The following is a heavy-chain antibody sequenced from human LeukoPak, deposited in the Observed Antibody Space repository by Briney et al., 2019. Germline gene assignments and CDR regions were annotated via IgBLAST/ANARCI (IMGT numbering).Heavy chain of an antibody. CDR1: GFTVSSNY. CDR2: IYSGGST. D-gene: IGHD6-13*01. CDR3: ARGLRVGYSSSWFSTKPRPYLSRDYYMDV. Sequence: GGSLRLSCAASGFTVSSNYMSWVRQAPGKGLEWVSVIYSGGSTYYADSVKGRFTISRDNSKNTLYLQMNSLRAEDTAVYYCARGLRVGYSSSWFSTKPRPYLSRDYYMDVWGKGTTVTVSS. V-gene: IGHV3-53*01. J-gene: IGHJ6*03.